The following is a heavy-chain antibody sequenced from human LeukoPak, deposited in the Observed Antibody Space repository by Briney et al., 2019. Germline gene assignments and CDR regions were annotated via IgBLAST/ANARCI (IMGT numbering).Heavy chain of an antibody. J-gene: IGHJ5*02. D-gene: IGHD2-2*01. CDR1: GGSFSGYY. CDR2: INHSGST. CDR3: ARGRAAAHRFDP. Sequence: SETLSLTCAVYGGSFSGYYWSWIRQPPGKGLEWIGEINHSGSTNYKPSLKSRVTISVDTSKNQFSLKLSSVTAADTAVYYCARGRAAAHRFDPWGQGTLVTVSS. V-gene: IGHV4-34*01.